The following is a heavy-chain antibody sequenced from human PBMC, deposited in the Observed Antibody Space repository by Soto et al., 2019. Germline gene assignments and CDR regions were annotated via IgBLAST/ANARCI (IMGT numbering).Heavy chain of an antibody. CDR2: ISWNSATV. D-gene: IGHD4-4*01. CDR1: GFTFDDYG. CDR3: AKDTTDYSNYYFDY. V-gene: IGHV3-9*01. Sequence: EVQLVESGGGLVQPGRSLRLSCAASGFTFDDYGMYWVRQAPGKGLEWVSGISWNSATVAYAGSVKGRFTISRDNAKNSLYLQMNSLRAEDTAVYYCAKDTTDYSNYYFDYWGQGTLVTVSS. J-gene: IGHJ4*02.